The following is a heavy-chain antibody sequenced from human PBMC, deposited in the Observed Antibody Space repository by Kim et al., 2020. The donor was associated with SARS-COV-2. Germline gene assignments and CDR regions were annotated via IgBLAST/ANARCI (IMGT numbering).Heavy chain of an antibody. V-gene: IGHV4-4*07. D-gene: IGHD3-16*01. CDR2: IYSDGRT. Sequence: SETLSLTCTVSGGSISSYYWAWIRQPAGKGLEWIGRIYSDGRTHYNPSLKGRVTMSLDTSKMQVSLELTSVTAADTARYFCARAPLRLGESSDAWGQGTLVTVSS. J-gene: IGHJ5*02. CDR1: GGSISSYY. CDR3: ARAPLRLGESSDA.